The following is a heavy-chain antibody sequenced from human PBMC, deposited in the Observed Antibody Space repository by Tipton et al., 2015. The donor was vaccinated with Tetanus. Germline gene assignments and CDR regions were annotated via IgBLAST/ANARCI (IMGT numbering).Heavy chain of an antibody. V-gene: IGHV3-30*03. CDR1: GFRFYAYG. Sequence: SLRLSCAASGFRFYAYGLHWVRQAPGKGLEWVAITSFDGKTNFYADSVKGRFIISRDNSKNTVYLQMNGLRPEDTAVYYRARGHSSAWPAPDYWGQGTLVTVSS. CDR2: TSFDGKTN. J-gene: IGHJ4*02. D-gene: IGHD3-22*01. CDR3: ARGHSSAWPAPDY.